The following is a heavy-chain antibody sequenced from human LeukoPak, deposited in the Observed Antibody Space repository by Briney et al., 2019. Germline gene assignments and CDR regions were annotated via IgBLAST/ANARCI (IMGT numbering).Heavy chain of an antibody. CDR2: ISSSSSYI. D-gene: IGHD1-1*01. Sequence: GGSLRLSCAASGFTFSSYSMNWVRQAPGKGLEWVSSISSSSSYIYYADSVKGRFTISRDNAKNSLYLQMNSLRAEDTVVYYCARDKSSMELERRRDYWGQGTLVTVSS. J-gene: IGHJ4*02. V-gene: IGHV3-21*01. CDR1: GFTFSSYS. CDR3: ARDKSSMELERRRDY.